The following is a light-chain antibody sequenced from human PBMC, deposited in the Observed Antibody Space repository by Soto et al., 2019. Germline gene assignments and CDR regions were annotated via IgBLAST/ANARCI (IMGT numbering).Light chain of an antibody. V-gene: IGLV2-11*01. CDR1: SSDVGGYDY. CDR3: SSYTSSSPI. J-gene: IGLJ2*01. CDR2: DVT. Sequence: QSALTQPRSVSGSPGQSVTISCTGTSSDVGGYDYVSWYQQHPGKAPKFMIYDVTKRPSGVPDRFSGSKSGNTASLTISALQAEDEADYYCSSYTSSSPIFGGGTKLTVL.